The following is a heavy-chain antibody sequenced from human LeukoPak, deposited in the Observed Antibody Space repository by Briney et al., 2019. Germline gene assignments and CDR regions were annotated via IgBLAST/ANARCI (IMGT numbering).Heavy chain of an antibody. CDR3: ASSDRCSSTSCYLYYYYYYYMDV. V-gene: IGHV1-69*13. CDR1: GGTFSSYA. J-gene: IGHJ6*03. Sequence: SVKVSCKASGGTFSSYAISWVRQAPGQGLEWVGGIIPIFGTAHYAQKFQGRVTITADESTSTAYMELSSLRSEDTAVYYCASSDRCSSTSCYLYYYYYYYMDVWGKGTTVTISS. D-gene: IGHD2-2*01. CDR2: IIPIFGTA.